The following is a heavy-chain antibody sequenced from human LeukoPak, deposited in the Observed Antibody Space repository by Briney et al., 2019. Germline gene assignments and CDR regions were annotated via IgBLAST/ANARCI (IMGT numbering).Heavy chain of an antibody. Sequence: SETLSLTCAVSGGSISSGGYSWSWIRQPPGKGLEWIGYIHHSGSTYYNPSLKSRVTISVDRSKNQFSLNLTSVTTADTAIYYCARRDYGMDVWGKGTTVTVSS. CDR1: GGSISSGGYS. CDR3: ARRDYGMDV. J-gene: IGHJ6*04. V-gene: IGHV4-30-2*01. CDR2: IHHSGST.